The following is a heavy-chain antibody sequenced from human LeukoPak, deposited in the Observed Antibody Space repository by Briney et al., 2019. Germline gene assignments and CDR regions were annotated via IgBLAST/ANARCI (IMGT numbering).Heavy chain of an antibody. V-gene: IGHV4-39*01. CDR1: GGSISSSSYY. Sequence: PSETLSLTCTVSGGSISSSSYYWGWIRQPPGKGLEWIGNIYYSGSTYYNPSLKSRVTISVDTSKNQLSLKLSSVTAADTAVYYCARHDTVKVDYWGQGTLVTVSS. CDR3: ARHDTVKVDY. CDR2: IYYSGST. J-gene: IGHJ4*02. D-gene: IGHD4-17*01.